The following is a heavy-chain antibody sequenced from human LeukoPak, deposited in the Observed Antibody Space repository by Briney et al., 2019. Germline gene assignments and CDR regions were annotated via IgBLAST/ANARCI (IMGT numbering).Heavy chain of an antibody. V-gene: IGHV3-23*01. Sequence: GGSLRLSCTASGFTFSSYAMSWVRQAPGKGLEWVSAISGSGGSTYYADSVKGRFTISIDNSKNTLYLQMNSLRAEDTAVYYCAKGAARAGYQFDYWGQGTLVTVSS. CDR1: GFTFSSYA. CDR2: ISGSGGST. CDR3: AKGAARAGYQFDY. D-gene: IGHD2-2*01. J-gene: IGHJ4*02.